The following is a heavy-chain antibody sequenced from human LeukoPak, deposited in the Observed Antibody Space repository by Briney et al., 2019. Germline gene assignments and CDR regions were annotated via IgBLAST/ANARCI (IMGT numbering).Heavy chain of an antibody. Sequence: SETLSLTFTIPGCSISSYYCSSIPQPPAKVVEWIEHIYYSRTTSYNPSLKSLVTMSVHTSKNQFSLRLSSVTAADTAVYYCARDSLYYWFDPWGQGTLVTVSS. CDR2: IYYSRTT. D-gene: IGHD2/OR15-2a*01. J-gene: IGHJ5*02. V-gene: IGHV4-59*01. CDR3: ARDSLYYWFDP. CDR1: GCSISSYY.